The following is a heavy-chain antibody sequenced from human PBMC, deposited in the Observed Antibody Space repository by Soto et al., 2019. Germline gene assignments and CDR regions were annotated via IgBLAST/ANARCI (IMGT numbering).Heavy chain of an antibody. J-gene: IGHJ6*03. V-gene: IGHV1-69*13. CDR3: ARGSCNNGVCPTTRYFYYMDV. CDR1: GGTFSNYA. CDR2: IIPVFRTT. Sequence: ASVKVSCETCGGTFSNYAINWVRQAPGQGLEWMGGIIPVFRTTDYAQKFQGRVTITADASTSTAYMELRSLSSDDTAIYYCARGSCNNGVCPTTRYFYYMDVWGKGTTVTVSS. D-gene: IGHD2-8*01.